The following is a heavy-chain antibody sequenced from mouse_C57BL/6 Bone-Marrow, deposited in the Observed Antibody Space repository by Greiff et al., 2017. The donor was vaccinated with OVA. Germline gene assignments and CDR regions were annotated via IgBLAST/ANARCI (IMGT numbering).Heavy chain of an antibody. CDR1: GFTFSSYG. Sequence: EVHLVESGGDLVKPGGSLKLSCAASGFTFSSYGMSWVRQTPDKRLEWVATISSGGSYTYYPDSVKGRFTISRDNAKNTLYLQMSSLKSEDTAMYYCAREKFRRFDYWGQGTTLTVSA. V-gene: IGHV5-6*01. CDR3: AREKFRRFDY. D-gene: IGHD3-2*02. J-gene: IGHJ2*01. CDR2: ISSGGSYT.